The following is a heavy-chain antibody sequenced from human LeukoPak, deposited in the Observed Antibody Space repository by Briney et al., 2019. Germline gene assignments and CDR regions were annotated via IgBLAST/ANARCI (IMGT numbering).Heavy chain of an antibody. D-gene: IGHD3-22*01. CDR3: AREGYDSSGYYRNG. J-gene: IGHJ4*02. V-gene: IGHV3-66*01. Sequence: GGSLRLSCAASGFTVSSNYMSWVRQAPGKGLEWVSVIYSGGSTYYADSVKGRFTISRDNSKNTLYLQMNSLRAEDTAVYYCAREGYDSSGYYRNGWGQGTLVTVSS. CDR2: IYSGGST. CDR1: GFTVSSNY.